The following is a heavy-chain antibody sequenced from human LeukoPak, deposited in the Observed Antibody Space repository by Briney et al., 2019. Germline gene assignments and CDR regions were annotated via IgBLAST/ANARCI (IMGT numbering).Heavy chain of an antibody. V-gene: IGHV3-7*01. CDR1: GFTFSSYW. Sequence: GGSLRLSCAASGFTFSSYWMSWVRQAPGKGLEWVANIKQDGSEKYYVDSVKGRFTISRDNAKNSLYLQMNSLRAEDTAVYYCARSIAVAGLAPGVDPNDYWGQGTLVTVSS. J-gene: IGHJ4*02. CDR3: ARSIAVAGLAPGVDPNDY. D-gene: IGHD6-19*01. CDR2: IKQDGSEK.